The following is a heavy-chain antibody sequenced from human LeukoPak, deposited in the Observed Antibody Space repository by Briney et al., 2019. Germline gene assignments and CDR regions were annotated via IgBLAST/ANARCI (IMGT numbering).Heavy chain of an antibody. Sequence: PGGSLRLSCAVSGITLGNYGMSWVRQAPGKGLEWVAGISDSGGRTNYADSVKGRFTISRDNRKNTLYLQMNSLRAEDTAVYFCAKRGVVIRVILVGFHKEANYFDSWGQGALVTVSS. J-gene: IGHJ4*02. CDR2: ISDSGGRT. CDR1: GITLGNYG. V-gene: IGHV3-23*01. D-gene: IGHD3-22*01. CDR3: AKRGVVIRVILVGFHKEANYFDS.